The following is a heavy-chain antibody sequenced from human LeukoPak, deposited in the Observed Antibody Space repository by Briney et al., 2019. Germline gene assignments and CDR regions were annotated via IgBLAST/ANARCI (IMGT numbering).Heavy chain of an antibody. V-gene: IGHV4-39*01. CDR2: IYYSGST. CDR3: ASPSGDFDY. CDR1: GGSISSSSYY. Sequence: PSETLSLTCTVSGGSISSSSYYWGWIRQPPGKGLEWIGSIYYSGSTYYNPSLKSRVTISVDTSKNQFSLKLSPVTAADTAVYYCASPSGDFDYWGQGTLVTVSS. J-gene: IGHJ4*02.